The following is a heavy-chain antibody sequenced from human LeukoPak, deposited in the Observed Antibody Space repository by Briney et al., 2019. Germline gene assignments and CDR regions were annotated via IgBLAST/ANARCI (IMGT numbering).Heavy chain of an antibody. V-gene: IGHV1-2*02. Sequence: ASVKVSCKASGYTCTGYYMHLVRQAPGQGLEWMGWINPNSGGTNYAQKFQGRVTMTRDTSISTAYMELSRLRSDDTAVYYCARDFFGQWLVQNLNWFDPWGQGTLVTVSS. CDR3: ARDFFGQWLVQNLNWFDP. D-gene: IGHD6-19*01. J-gene: IGHJ5*02. CDR2: INPNSGGT. CDR1: GYTCTGYY.